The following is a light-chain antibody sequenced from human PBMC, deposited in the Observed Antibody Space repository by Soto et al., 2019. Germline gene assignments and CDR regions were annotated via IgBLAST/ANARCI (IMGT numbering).Light chain of an antibody. CDR2: AAS. V-gene: IGKV1-39*01. J-gene: IGKJ1*01. CDR3: QQNYST. Sequence: DILLTQSPSSLSASVGDRVTITCRASESISFYLNWYQQKPGKPPKLLIYAASNLFSGVPSRFSASGHGPDFNLTNSSLKREDFATYYCQQNYSTFGQGTKV. CDR1: ESISFY.